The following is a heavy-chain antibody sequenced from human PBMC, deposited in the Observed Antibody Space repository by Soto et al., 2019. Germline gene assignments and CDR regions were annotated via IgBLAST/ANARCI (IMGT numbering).Heavy chain of an antibody. CDR2: INHSGST. Sequence: QVQLQQWGAGLLKPSETLSLTCAVYGGSFSGYYWSWIRQPPGKGLEWIGEINHSGSTNYNPSLTSRVTISVDTAKNQFSLKLSSVTAADTAVYYCARGWVGSSSWFDPWGQGTLVTVSS. V-gene: IGHV4-34*01. D-gene: IGHD6-13*01. CDR1: GGSFSGYY. CDR3: ARGWVGSSSWFDP. J-gene: IGHJ5*02.